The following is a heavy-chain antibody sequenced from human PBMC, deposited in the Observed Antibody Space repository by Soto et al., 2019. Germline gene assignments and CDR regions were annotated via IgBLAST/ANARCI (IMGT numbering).Heavy chain of an antibody. V-gene: IGHV4-30-4*01. J-gene: IGHJ5*02. CDR2: IYYSGST. Sequence: SETLSLTXTVSGGSISSGDYYWSWIRQPPGKGLEWIGYIYYSGSTYYNPSLKSRVTISVDTSKNQFSLKLSSVTAADTAVYYCARVRVSSSCGWFDPWGQGTLVTVSS. D-gene: IGHD6-13*01. CDR1: GGSISSGDYY. CDR3: ARVRVSSSCGWFDP.